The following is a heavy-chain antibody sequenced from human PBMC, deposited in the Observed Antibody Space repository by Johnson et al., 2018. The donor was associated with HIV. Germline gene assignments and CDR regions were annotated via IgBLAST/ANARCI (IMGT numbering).Heavy chain of an antibody. J-gene: IGHJ3*02. Sequence: QVQLVESGGGVVQPGRSLRLSCAASGFTFSSYAMHWVRQAPGKGLEWVAVISYDGSNKYYADSVKGRFTISRDNSKNTLYLQMNSLRAEDTAVYYCARGPYYGDRAFDIWGQVTMVTVSS. CDR1: GFTFSSYA. CDR2: ISYDGSNK. V-gene: IGHV3-30*14. D-gene: IGHD4-17*01. CDR3: ARGPYYGDRAFDI.